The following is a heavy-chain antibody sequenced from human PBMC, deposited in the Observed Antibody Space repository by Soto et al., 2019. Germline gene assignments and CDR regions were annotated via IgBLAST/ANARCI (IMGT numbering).Heavy chain of an antibody. D-gene: IGHD5-12*01. J-gene: IGHJ4*02. CDR1: GFTVRANY. V-gene: IGHV3-53*01. CDR2: IYSGGTT. Sequence: EVQMVESGGGLIQPGGSLRLSCAVSGFTVRANYMSWVRQAPGKGLEWVSVIYSGGTTYYADSVKGRFIISRDISKNTLYLQMNILRAEDTAVYYCHGYVYWGQGTLVTVSS. CDR3: HGYVY.